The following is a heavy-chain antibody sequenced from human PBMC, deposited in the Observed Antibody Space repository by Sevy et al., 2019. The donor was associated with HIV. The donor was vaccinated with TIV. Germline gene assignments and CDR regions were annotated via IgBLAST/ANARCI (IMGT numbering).Heavy chain of an antibody. CDR3: AKPYRIAVAGDYYYSGMDV. D-gene: IGHD6-13*01. J-gene: IGHJ6*02. CDR1: GFTFDDYA. Sequence: GGSLRLSCAVSGFTFDDYAMHWVRQAPGKGLEWVSHFSWDGGSTYYADSVKGRFTISRDNSKNSLYLQMNSLRAEDTALYYCAKPYRIAVAGDYYYSGMDVWGQGTTVTVSS. CDR2: FSWDGGST. V-gene: IGHV3-43D*03.